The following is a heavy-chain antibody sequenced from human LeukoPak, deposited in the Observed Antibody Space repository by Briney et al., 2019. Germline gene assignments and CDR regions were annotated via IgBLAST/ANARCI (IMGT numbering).Heavy chain of an antibody. J-gene: IGHJ4*02. CDR1: GYTFTSYY. Sequence: ASVKVSCKASGYTFTSYYMHWVRQAPGQGLEWMGIINPSGGSTSYAQKFQGRVTMTRDTSTSTVYMELSSLRSEDTAVYYCARAQIAAAGPADFDYWGQGTLVTVSS. CDR3: ARAQIAAAGPADFDY. V-gene: IGHV1-46*01. CDR2: INPSGGST. D-gene: IGHD6-13*01.